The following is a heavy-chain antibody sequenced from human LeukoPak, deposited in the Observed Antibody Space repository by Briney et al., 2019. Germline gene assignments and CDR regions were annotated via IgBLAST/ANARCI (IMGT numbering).Heavy chain of an antibody. CDR2: ISGTSIYI. J-gene: IGHJ4*02. CDR3: ARLRDGYTDFDY. V-gene: IGHV3-21*01. Sequence: GGSLRLSCAASGFTFSSYAMNWVRQAPGKGLEWVSSISGTSIYIYYADSVRGRFTISRDTARNSLYLQINSLRAEDTAVYYCARLRDGYTDFDYWGQGTLVTVSS. D-gene: IGHD5-24*01. CDR1: GFTFSSYA.